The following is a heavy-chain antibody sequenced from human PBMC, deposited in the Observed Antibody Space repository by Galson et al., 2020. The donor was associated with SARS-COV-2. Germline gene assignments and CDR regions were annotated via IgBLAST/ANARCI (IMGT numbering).Heavy chain of an antibody. CDR2: IKEDGSEK. CDR3: ARSRFCDY. CDR1: GFTFSNYW. V-gene: IGHV3-7*01. J-gene: IGHJ4*02. Sequence: GESLKISCAASGFTFSNYWMNWLRQAPGKGLEWVANIKEDGSEKYYVDSVKGRFTISRDNAKKSLYLQMNSLRADDTAVYYCARSRFCDYWGRGTLVTVSS. D-gene: IGHD3-16*01.